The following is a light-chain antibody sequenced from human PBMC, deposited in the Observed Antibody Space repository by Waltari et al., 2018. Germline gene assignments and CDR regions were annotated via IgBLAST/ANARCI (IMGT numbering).Light chain of an antibody. CDR2: EVS. V-gene: IGLV2-8*01. CDR3: SSYGGSNTVV. CDR1: SSDVGADNY. Sequence: QSALTQPPSASGSPGQSVTISCTGTSSDVGADNYVSWYQQHPGKAPKLMISEVSKRPSGVPDRFSGSKSGNTASLTVSGLQSEDEADYYCSSYGGSNTVVFGGGTKLTVL. J-gene: IGLJ2*01.